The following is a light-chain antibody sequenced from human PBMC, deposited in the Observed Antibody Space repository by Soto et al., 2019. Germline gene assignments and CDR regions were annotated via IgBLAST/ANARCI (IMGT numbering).Light chain of an antibody. J-gene: IGKJ1*01. V-gene: IGKV3-15*01. CDR3: QQYNNWPPTWT. CDR2: DAS. Sequence: EIVMTQSPVTLSVSPGERATLSCRASQTIGSNLAWYQQKHGQPPRLLIYDASTRATDVPARFTGSGSATEFTLTISSLQSEDFALYYCQQYNNWPPTWTFGQGTKVEIK. CDR1: QTIGSN.